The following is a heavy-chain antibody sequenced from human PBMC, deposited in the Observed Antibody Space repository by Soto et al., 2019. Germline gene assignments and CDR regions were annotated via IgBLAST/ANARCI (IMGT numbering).Heavy chain of an antibody. CDR1: GFTFSSYS. D-gene: IGHD2-15*01. J-gene: IGHJ4*02. Sequence: EVQLVESGGGLVQPRGSLRLSCAASGFTFSSYSMNWVRQAPGKGLEWVSYISSSSSTIYYADSVKGRFTISRDNAKNSLYLQMNSLRDEDTAVYYCAREGSYCSGGSCSRQYYFDYWGQGTLVTVSS. CDR2: ISSSSSTI. V-gene: IGHV3-48*02. CDR3: AREGSYCSGGSCSRQYYFDY.